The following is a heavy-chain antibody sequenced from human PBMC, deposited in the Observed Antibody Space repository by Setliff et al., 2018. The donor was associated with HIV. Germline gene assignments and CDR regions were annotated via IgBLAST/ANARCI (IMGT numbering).Heavy chain of an antibody. CDR1: GGSISSYY. V-gene: IGHV4-59*08. Sequence: PSETLSLTCTVSGGSISSYYWTWFRQFPGKGLEWIGFIFYTGSTTYNPSLNSRVTISVDTSKNQFSLKLSSLSAADTAVYYCARWESAQKAFNPWGHGTMVTVSS. CDR2: IFYTGST. D-gene: IGHD1-26*01. CDR3: ARWESAQKAFNP. J-gene: IGHJ3*01.